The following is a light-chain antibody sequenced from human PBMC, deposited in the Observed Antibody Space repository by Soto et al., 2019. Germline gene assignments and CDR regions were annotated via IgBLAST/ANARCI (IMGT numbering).Light chain of an antibody. CDR2: WAS. V-gene: IGKV4-1*01. J-gene: IGKJ1*01. CDR1: QSVSGW. Sequence: MSQSPATVSASVGDTETVTCRASQSVSGWLAWYQQKPGQPPKLLIYWASTRESGVPDRFSGSGSGTDFTLTISSLQAEDVAVYYCQQYYSTPRTFGQGTKVDIK. CDR3: QQYYSTPRT.